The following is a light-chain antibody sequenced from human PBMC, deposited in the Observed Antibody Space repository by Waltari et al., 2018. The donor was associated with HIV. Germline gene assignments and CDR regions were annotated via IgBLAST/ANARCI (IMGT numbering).Light chain of an antibody. J-gene: IGLJ2*01. CDR2: DNN. V-gene: IGLV1-51*01. CDR1: SSNIGNDY. Sequence: QSVLTQPPSVSAAPGQKVAISCSVSSSNIGNDYVSWYQHVPGAAPKLLVYDNNKRPSGIPDRFSGSKAGTSATLDITGRQTGDGADYYCGTWDRSLGAGVFGGGTKLTVL. CDR3: GTWDRSLGAGV.